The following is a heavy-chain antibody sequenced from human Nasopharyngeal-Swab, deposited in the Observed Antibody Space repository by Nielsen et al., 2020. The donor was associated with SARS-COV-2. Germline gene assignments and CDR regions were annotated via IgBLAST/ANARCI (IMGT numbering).Heavy chain of an antibody. Sequence: SETLSLTCTVSGSSISSGYYWGWIRQPPGKGLEWIGSIYHSGSTYYNPSLKSRVTTSVDTSKNQFSLKLSSVTAADTAVYYCARDHGMEHYGFNWFDPWGQGTLVTVSS. CDR3: ARDHGMEHYGFNWFDP. CDR1: GSSISSGYY. V-gene: IGHV4-38-2*02. J-gene: IGHJ5*02. D-gene: IGHD3-10*01. CDR2: IYHSGST.